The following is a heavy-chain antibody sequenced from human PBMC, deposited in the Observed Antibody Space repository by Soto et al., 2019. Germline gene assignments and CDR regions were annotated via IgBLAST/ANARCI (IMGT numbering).Heavy chain of an antibody. CDR3: ARHYCSGGSCYLDYYYYMDV. CDR1: GGPIRSYY. J-gene: IGHJ6*03. CDR2: IYYSGST. Sequence: QVQLQESGPGLVKPSETLSLTCTVSGGPIRSYYWSWIRQPPGKGLEWIGYIYYSGSTNYNPSLKSRVTISVDTSKNQFFLKVSSVTAADTAVYYCARHYCSGGSCYLDYYYYMDVWGKGTTVTVSS. D-gene: IGHD2-15*01. V-gene: IGHV4-59*01.